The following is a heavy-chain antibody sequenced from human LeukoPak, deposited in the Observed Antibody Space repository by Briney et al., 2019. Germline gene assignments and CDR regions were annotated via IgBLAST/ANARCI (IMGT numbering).Heavy chain of an antibody. D-gene: IGHD6-13*01. J-gene: IGHJ4*02. CDR3: AKDRAKRGYSNYIFDY. CDR2: ISGSGGST. V-gene: IGHV3-23*01. Sequence: PGGSLRPSCAASGFTFSSYAMSWVRQAPGKGLEWVLAISGSGGSTYYADSVKGRFTISRDNSKNTLYLQMNSLRAEDTAVYYCAKDRAKRGYSNYIFDYWGQGTLVTVSS. CDR1: GFTFSSYA.